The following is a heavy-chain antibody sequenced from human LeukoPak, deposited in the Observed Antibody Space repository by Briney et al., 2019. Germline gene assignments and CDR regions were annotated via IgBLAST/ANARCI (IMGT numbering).Heavy chain of an antibody. CDR2: INPNSGGT. Sequence: ASVKVSCKASGYTFTGYYMHWVRQAPGQGLEWMGWINPNSGGTNYAQKFQGRVTMTRDTSISTAYMELSRLRSDDTAVYYCARDHCSGGTCLGGHWGQGTLVTVSS. J-gene: IGHJ4*02. CDR1: GYTFTGYY. V-gene: IGHV1-2*02. D-gene: IGHD2-15*01. CDR3: ARDHCSGGTCLGGH.